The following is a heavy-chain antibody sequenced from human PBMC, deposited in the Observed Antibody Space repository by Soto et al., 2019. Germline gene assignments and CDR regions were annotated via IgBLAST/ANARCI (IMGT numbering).Heavy chain of an antibody. J-gene: IGHJ4*02. CDR1: GLTFSTLA. Sequence: EVQLLESGGGLVQPGGSLRLSCEASGLTFSTLAMTGARKAPGRGLEWVSSLTGSGHTTYYADSVNGRFTISRDNSKNTLYLQMNSLRADDLALYYCAKGAIAAMGTFDYWGQGTLVTVSS. CDR2: LTGSGHTT. CDR3: AKGAIAAMGTFDY. D-gene: IGHD5-18*01. V-gene: IGHV3-23*01.